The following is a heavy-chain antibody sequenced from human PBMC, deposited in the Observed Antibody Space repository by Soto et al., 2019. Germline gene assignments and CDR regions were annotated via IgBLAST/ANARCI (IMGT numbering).Heavy chain of an antibody. J-gene: IGHJ4*02. D-gene: IGHD3-22*01. CDR1: GFDFEDYA. V-gene: IGHV3-43D*04. CDR2: TNSDGTDS. Sequence: PGGSLRLSCAAAGFDFEDYAMHWVRQVPGKGLEWVSLTNSDGTDSYYTASVKGRFTISRDNGKSSLYLQMDRLRPEDTALYFCAKSLYYYDSSPLDHWGQGTLVTVSS. CDR3: AKSLYYYDSSPLDH.